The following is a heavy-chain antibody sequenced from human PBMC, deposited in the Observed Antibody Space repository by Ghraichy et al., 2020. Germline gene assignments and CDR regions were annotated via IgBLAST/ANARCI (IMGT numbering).Heavy chain of an antibody. J-gene: IGHJ3*01. CDR1: GFTISSKYY. Sequence: GGSLRLSCVASGFTISSKYYMTWVRQAPGKGLEWVANIKQDGSDKFYVDSVKGRFTISRDNAKNSLYLQMNSLRAEDTAVYYCAREEGPTEGDVTSGAFDVWGQGTMVTVSS. CDR3: AREEGPTEGDVTSGAFDV. V-gene: IGHV3-7*03. D-gene: IGHD3-16*01. CDR2: IKQDGSDK.